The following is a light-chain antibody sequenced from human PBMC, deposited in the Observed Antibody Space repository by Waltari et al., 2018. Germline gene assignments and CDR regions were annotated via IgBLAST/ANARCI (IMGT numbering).Light chain of an antibody. CDR3: QQYGSSPIT. Sequence: EIVLTPSPGTLSLSPGERATLSCRASHSFSSLYLAWYQQKPGQAPRLLMFGASNRATGIPDRFSGSGSGTDFTLTINRLEPEDFAVYYCQQYGSSPITFGQGTKLEIK. V-gene: IGKV3-20*01. CDR2: GAS. J-gene: IGKJ2*01. CDR1: HSFSSLY.